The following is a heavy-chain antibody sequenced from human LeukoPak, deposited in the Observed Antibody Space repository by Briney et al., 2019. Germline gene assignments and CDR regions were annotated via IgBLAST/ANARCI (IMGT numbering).Heavy chain of an antibody. D-gene: IGHD6-13*01. J-gene: IGHJ3*02. Sequence: ASVKVSCKASGYTFTSYGISWVRQAPGQGLEWMGIINPSGGSTSYAQKFQGRVTMTRDTSTSTVYMELSSLRSEDTAVYYCARDPLIRIAAADPGRVAFDIWGQGTMVTVSS. CDR3: ARDPLIRIAAADPGRVAFDI. CDR2: INPSGGST. CDR1: GYTFTSYG. V-gene: IGHV1-46*01.